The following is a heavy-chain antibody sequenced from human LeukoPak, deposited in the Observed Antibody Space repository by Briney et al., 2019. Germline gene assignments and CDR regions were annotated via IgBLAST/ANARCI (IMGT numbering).Heavy chain of an antibody. CDR2: ISNDAGRT. V-gene: IGHV3-23*01. D-gene: IGHD6-19*01. CDR1: GFTFSNFP. J-gene: IGHJ4*02. Sequence: GGSLRLSCAASGFTFSNFPMTWVRQAPGKGLEWVSAISNDAGRTYYADSVKGRFTMSRDNSKNTLHLQLTSLRAEDTAVYYCARDLHSSGWHVGSAGHWGQGTLVAVSS. CDR3: ARDLHSSGWHVGSAGH.